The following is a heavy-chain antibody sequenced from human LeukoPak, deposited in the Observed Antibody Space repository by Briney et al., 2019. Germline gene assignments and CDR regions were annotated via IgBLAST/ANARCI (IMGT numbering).Heavy chain of an antibody. CDR1: GGSISSSSYY. V-gene: IGHV4-39*07. D-gene: IGHD2-15*01. J-gene: IGHJ3*02. CDR2: IYYSGST. Sequence: SETLSLTCTVSGGSISSSSYYWGWIRQPPGKGLEWIGSIYYSGSTYYNPSLMSRVTISVDKSKNQFSLKLSSVTAADTAVYYCARSCSGGSCGTSDAFDIWGQGTMVTVSS. CDR3: ARSCSGGSCGTSDAFDI.